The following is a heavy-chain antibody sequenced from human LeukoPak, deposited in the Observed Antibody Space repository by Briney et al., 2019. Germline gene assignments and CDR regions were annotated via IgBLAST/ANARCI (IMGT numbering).Heavy chain of an antibody. V-gene: IGHV4-59*01. Sequence: SETLSLTCTVSGGSISSYYWSWIRQPPGEGLEWIGYISNSGSTNYNPSLKSRVTISVDTSKNQLSLKLSYVTAADTAVYHCVRLQPNTGEWAFDIWGQGTMVSVSS. CDR1: GGSISSYY. CDR3: VRLQPNTGEWAFDI. J-gene: IGHJ3*02. D-gene: IGHD1-1*01. CDR2: ISNSGST.